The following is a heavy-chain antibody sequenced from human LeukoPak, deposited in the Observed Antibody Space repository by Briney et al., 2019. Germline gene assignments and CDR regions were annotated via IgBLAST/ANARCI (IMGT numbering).Heavy chain of an antibody. CDR2: ISGSGDRT. CDR1: GFTFNDYA. Sequence: GGSLRLSCAASGFTFNDYAMSWVRQAPGKGPEWVSAISGSGDRTYYANSVESQFTISRDNSKNTLYLQMSGLRAEDTAVYYCAKAGYCSSASCKFDYWGQGTLVTVSS. CDR3: AKAGYCSSASCKFDY. J-gene: IGHJ4*02. D-gene: IGHD2-2*01. V-gene: IGHV3-23*01.